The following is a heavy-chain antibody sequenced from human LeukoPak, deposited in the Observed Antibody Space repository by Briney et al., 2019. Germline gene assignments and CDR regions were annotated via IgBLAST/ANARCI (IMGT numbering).Heavy chain of an antibody. CDR2: IYTSGST. V-gene: IGHV4-4*07. CDR1: GGSISSYY. CDR3: ARGDNWNDFDY. Sequence: SETLSLTCTVSGGSISSYYWSWIRQPAGKGLEWIGRIYTSGSTNHNPSLKSRVTISVDTSKNQFSLKLSSVTAADTAVYYCARGDNWNDFDYWGQGTLVTVSS. J-gene: IGHJ4*02. D-gene: IGHD1-1*01.